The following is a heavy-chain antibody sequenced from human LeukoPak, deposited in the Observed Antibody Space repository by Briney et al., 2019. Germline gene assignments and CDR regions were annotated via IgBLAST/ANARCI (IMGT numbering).Heavy chain of an antibody. J-gene: IGHJ4*02. D-gene: IGHD6-19*01. CDR1: GGSISTSNYY. CDR3: ARLPNRAVADPYYFDY. Sequence: SETLSLTCTVSGGSISTSNYYWIWIRQPPGKGLEWIGEINHSGSTNYNPSLKSRVTISVDTSKNQFSLKLSSVTAADTAVYYCARLPNRAVADPYYFDYWGQGTLVTVSS. V-gene: IGHV4-39*07. CDR2: INHSGST.